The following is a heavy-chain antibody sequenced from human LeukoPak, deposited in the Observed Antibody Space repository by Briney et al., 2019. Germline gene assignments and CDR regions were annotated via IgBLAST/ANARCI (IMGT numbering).Heavy chain of an antibody. CDR3: ARAQWSYGSGGFDC. Sequence: GSLRLSCAASGFTFSVYGMHWVRQAPGKGLEWIGEINHSGSTNYNPSLKSRVTISVDTSKNQFSLKLSSVTAADTAVYYCARAQWSYGSGGFDCWGQGTLVTVSS. CDR2: INHSGST. CDR1: GFTFSVYG. V-gene: IGHV4-34*01. J-gene: IGHJ4*02. D-gene: IGHD3-10*01.